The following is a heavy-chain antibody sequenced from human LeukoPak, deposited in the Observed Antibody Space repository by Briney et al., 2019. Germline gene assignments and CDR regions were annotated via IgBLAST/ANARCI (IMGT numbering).Heavy chain of an antibody. V-gene: IGHV3-66*01. CDR2: IYSGGRT. CDR1: GLTVSSNY. Sequence: PGGSLRLSCAASGLTVSSNYMSWVRQAPGKGLEGVSVIYSGGRTYYADSVKGRFTISRDNSKNALYLQLNSLGAEDTAVYYCARGRGVELKTYDTSGYYKGDAFDIWGQGTMVTVSS. CDR3: ARGRGVELKTYDTSGYYKGDAFDI. D-gene: IGHD3-22*01. J-gene: IGHJ3*02.